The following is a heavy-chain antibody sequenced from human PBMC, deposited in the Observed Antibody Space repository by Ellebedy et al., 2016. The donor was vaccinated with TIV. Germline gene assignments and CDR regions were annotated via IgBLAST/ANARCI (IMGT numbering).Heavy chain of an antibody. V-gene: IGHV3-23*01. Sequence: GGSLRLSXAASGFTFSSFGMAWVRQAPGKGLEWVSSMNSGGDTFYADSVKGRFTISRDISKNTLSLQMNSLRAEDTAVYHCVKEWDYWGQGTLVTVSS. J-gene: IGHJ4*02. CDR2: MNSGGDT. CDR3: VKEWDY. CDR1: GFTFSSFG.